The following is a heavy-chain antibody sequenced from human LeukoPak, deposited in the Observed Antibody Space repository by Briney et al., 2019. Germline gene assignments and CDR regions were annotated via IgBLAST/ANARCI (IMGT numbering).Heavy chain of an antibody. J-gene: IGHJ4*02. V-gene: IGHV3-7*01. D-gene: IGHD5-24*01. CDR3: ARERDGRFFDY. CDR1: GLTFRSYW. CDR2: INQDGSEK. Sequence: PGGSLRLSCAVSGLTFRSYWMSWVRQAPGKGLEWVANINQDGSEKYFLDSVTGRFTISRDNAKNSLALQMNTLRAEDTAVYYCARERDGRFFDYWGQGTLVTVSS.